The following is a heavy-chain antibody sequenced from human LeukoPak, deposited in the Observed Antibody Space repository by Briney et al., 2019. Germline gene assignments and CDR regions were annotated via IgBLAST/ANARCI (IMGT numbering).Heavy chain of an antibody. CDR3: ARGRDNGY. CDR2: IKQDGSEK. J-gene: IGHJ4*02. Sequence: GGSLRLSCAASGFTFSCYWMNWVRQAPGKGLEWVANIKQDGSEKYYVDTVKGRFTISRDNAKNSLYLQMNSLRAEDTAVYYCARGRDNGYWGQGTLVTVSS. CDR1: GFTFSCYW. V-gene: IGHV3-7*03. D-gene: IGHD1-1*01.